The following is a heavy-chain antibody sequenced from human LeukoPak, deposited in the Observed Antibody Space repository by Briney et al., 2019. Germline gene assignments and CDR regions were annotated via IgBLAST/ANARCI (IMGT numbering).Heavy chain of an antibody. CDR2: IYHSGST. CDR3: AGYCSGGSCLSPPDHPYYFDY. D-gene: IGHD2-15*01. J-gene: IGHJ4*02. V-gene: IGHV4-30-2*01. Sequence: SETLSLTCTVSGGSISSGGYSWSWIRQPPGKGLEWIGYIYHSGSTNYNPSLKSRVTISVDTSKNQFSLKLSSVTAADTAVYYCAGYCSGGSCLSPPDHPYYFDYWGQGTLVTVSS. CDR1: GGSISSGGYS.